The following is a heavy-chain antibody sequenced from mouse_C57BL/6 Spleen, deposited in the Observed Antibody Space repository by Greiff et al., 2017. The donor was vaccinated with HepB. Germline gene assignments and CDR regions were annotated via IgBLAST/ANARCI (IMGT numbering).Heavy chain of an antibody. V-gene: IGHV1-69*01. D-gene: IGHD2-3*01. CDR2: IDPSDSYT. CDR1: GYTFTSYW. CDR3: ATYDGYHYYAMDY. Sequence: QVQLQQPGAELVMPGASVKLSCKASGYTFTSYWMHWVKQRPGQGLEWIGEIDPSDSYTNYNQKFKGKSTLIVDKSSSTAYMQLSSLTSEDSAVYYCATYDGYHYYAMDYWGQGTSVTVSS. J-gene: IGHJ4*01.